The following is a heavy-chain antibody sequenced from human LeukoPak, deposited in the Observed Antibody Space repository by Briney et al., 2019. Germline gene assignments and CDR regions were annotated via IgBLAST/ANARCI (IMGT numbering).Heavy chain of an antibody. CDR3: ARDLAVARDAFDI. CDR1: GFTFSSYW. J-gene: IGHJ3*02. CDR2: INGDGSST. V-gene: IGHV3-74*01. Sequence: GGSPRLSCAASGFTFSSYWMHWVRQAPGKGLVWVSRINGDGSSTSYADSVRGRFTISRDNAKNTLYLQMNSLRAEDTAVYYCARDLAVARDAFDIWGQGTMVTVSS. D-gene: IGHD6-19*01.